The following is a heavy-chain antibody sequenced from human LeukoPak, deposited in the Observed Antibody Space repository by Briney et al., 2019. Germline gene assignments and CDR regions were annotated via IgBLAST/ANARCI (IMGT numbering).Heavy chain of an antibody. J-gene: IGHJ3*02. V-gene: IGHV3-23*01. CDR1: GFTFSSYA. D-gene: IGHD6-13*01. Sequence: PGGSLRLSCAASGFTFSSYAMSWVRQAPGKGLEWVSAISGSGGSTYYADSVKGRFTISRDNSKITLYLQMNSLRAEDTAVYYCAKGGRIAAAKRGAYAFDIWGQGTMVTVSS. CDR2: ISGSGGST. CDR3: AKGGRIAAAKRGAYAFDI.